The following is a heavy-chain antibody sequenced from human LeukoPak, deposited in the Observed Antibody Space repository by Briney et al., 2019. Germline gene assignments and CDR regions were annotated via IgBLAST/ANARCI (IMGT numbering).Heavy chain of an antibody. CDR2: ISAYNGNT. CDR1: GYTFTSYG. CDR3: ARQLLEWLPLNWFDP. J-gene: IGHJ5*02. Sequence: VASVKVSCKASGYTFTSYGISWVRQAPGQGLEWMGLISAYNGNTNYAQKLQGRVTMTTDTSTSTAYMELRSLRSDDTAVYYCARQLLEWLPLNWFDPWGQGTLVTVSS. D-gene: IGHD3-3*01. V-gene: IGHV1-18*01.